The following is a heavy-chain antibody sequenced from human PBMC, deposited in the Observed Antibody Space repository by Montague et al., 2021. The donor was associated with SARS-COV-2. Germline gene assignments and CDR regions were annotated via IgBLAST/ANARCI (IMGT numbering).Heavy chain of an antibody. CDR3: ARRSLGYCSGGSCYSAFDP. D-gene: IGHD2-15*01. J-gene: IGHJ5*02. CDR1: GGSISSYH. CDR2: IYYGGST. Sequence: SETLSLTCTVSGGSISSYHWSWIRQPPGKGLEWIGYIYYGGSTNYNPSLKSRVTISVDTSKNQFSLKLSSVTAADTAVYYCARRSLGYCSGGSCYSAFDPWGQGTLVTVSS. V-gene: IGHV4-59*01.